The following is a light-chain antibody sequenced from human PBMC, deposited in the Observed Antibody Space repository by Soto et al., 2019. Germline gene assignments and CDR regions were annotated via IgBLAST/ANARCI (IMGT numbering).Light chain of an antibody. CDR1: SSDVGGYNY. J-gene: IGLJ1*01. CDR2: EVN. V-gene: IGLV2-8*01. Sequence: LTQPPSASGSPGQSVAISCTGTSSDVGGYNYVSWYQQHPGNAPKLMIYEVNKRPSGVPDRFSRSRSGNTASLTVSGLQAEDEADYYCSSYAGSSNVFGTGTKVTVL. CDR3: SSYAGSSNV.